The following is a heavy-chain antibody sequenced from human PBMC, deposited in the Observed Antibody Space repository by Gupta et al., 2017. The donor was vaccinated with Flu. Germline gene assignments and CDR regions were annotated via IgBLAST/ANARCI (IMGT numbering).Heavy chain of an antibody. CDR1: GFTFTDYA. D-gene: IGHD5-24*01. CDR2: TTASGTRT. CDR3: AKEAMATISYGVDL. Sequence: EVQLLESGGGLVQPGRSLRLSCAASGFTFTDYAMTWVRQAPGKGLEWVSATTASGTRTFYADSVKGRFTISRDNSKNTLYLQMNSLRADDTAVYYCAKEAMATISYGVDLWGQGTTVTVSS. V-gene: IGHV3-23*01. J-gene: IGHJ6*02.